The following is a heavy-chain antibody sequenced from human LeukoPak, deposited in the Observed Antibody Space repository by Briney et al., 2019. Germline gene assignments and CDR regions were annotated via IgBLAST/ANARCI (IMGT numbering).Heavy chain of an antibody. D-gene: IGHD1-26*01. Sequence: ASVKVSCKASGYTFTGYYMHWVRQAPGQGLEWMGWINPNSGGTNYAQKFQGRVTMTRDMSTSTVYMELSSLRSEDTAVYYCAKEGGGSYSVNWFDPWGQGTLVTVSS. CDR2: INPNSGGT. CDR1: GYTFTGYY. V-gene: IGHV1-2*02. J-gene: IGHJ5*02. CDR3: AKEGGGSYSVNWFDP.